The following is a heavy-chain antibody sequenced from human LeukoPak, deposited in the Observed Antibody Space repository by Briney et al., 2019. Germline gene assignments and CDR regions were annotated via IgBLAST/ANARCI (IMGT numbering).Heavy chain of an antibody. CDR3: ARGQWPEKNAGSTIEFDY. V-gene: IGHV4-38-2*02. CDR2: IYHSGST. CDR1: GYSISSGYY. Sequence: PSETLSLTCTVSGYSISSGYYWGWIRQPPGKGLEWIGSIYHSGSTYYNPSLKSRVTISVDTSKNQFSLKLSSVTAADTAVYYCARGQWPEKNAGSTIEFDYWGQGTLVTVSS. J-gene: IGHJ4*02. D-gene: IGHD6-19*01.